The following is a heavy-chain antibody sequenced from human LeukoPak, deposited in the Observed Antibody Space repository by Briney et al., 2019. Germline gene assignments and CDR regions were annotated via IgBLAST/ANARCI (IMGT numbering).Heavy chain of an antibody. CDR2: ISSSGKTI. Sequence: GGSLRLSCADPGFRFRSYEMKWVRQAPGKGLEWVSYISSSGKTIYYADSVKGRFTISRDNAKNSLFLQMNSLRAEDTAVYYCGRSGFCNSVSYYGLDVWGQGTLVTVSS. D-gene: IGHD3-10*01. J-gene: IGHJ4*02. CDR1: GFRFRSYE. CDR3: GRSGFCNSVSYYGLDV. V-gene: IGHV3-48*03.